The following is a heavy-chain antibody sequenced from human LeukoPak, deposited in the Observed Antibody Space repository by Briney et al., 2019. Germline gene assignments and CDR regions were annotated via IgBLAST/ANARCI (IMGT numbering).Heavy chain of an antibody. Sequence: GGSLRLSCAASGFTFSSYAMSWVRQAPGKGLEWVSYISSSGSTIYYADSVKGRFTISRDNAKNSLYLQMNSLRAEDTAVYYCTRISLAEGLEFWGQGILVTVSS. CDR2: ISSSGSTI. CDR1: GFTFSSYA. CDR3: TRISLAEGLEF. D-gene: IGHD3/OR15-3a*01. V-gene: IGHV3-48*04. J-gene: IGHJ4*02.